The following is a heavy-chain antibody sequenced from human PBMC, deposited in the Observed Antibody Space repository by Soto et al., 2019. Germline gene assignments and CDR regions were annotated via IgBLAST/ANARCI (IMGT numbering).Heavy chain of an antibody. V-gene: IGHV3-9*01. CDR1: GFTFDDYA. D-gene: IGHD1-26*01. CDR3: IKGRGGSYGRYYFDY. CDR2: ISWNSGNI. J-gene: IGHJ4*02. Sequence: EVQLVESGGGLVQPGRSLRLSCAASGFTFDDYAMHWVRQAPGKGLEWLSGISWNSGNIGYADSVKGRFTIYRDNAKNSLYLQMNSLRPEDTALYYCIKGRGGSYGRYYFDYWGQGTLVTVSS.